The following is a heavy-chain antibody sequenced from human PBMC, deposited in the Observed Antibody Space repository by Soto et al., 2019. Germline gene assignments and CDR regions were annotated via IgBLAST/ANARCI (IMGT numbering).Heavy chain of an antibody. D-gene: IGHD7-27*01. J-gene: IGHJ4*01. CDR3: ARRWGRTFDS. V-gene: IGHV4-59*08. CDR1: GGSISSYY. Sequence: QVQLQESGPGLVKPSETLSLTCTVSGGSISSYYWSWIRQPPGKGLEWIGYIYYSGSTNYNPSPKSRVTKTVDTSKSQFSLKLSSVTASDTSVYYCARRWGRTFDSWGHETLVTVSS. CDR2: IYYSGST.